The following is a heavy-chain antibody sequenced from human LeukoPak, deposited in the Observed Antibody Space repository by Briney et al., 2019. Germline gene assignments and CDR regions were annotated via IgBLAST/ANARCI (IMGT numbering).Heavy chain of an antibody. Sequence: ASVKVSCKASGYTFTSYDINWVRQAPGQGLEWMGWINPNSGGTNYAQKFQGRVTMTRDTSIRTAYMELSRLRTDDTAVYYCARVQGYYDPLEYFDYWGQGTLVTASS. CDR2: INPNSGGT. J-gene: IGHJ4*02. D-gene: IGHD3-22*01. CDR3: ARVQGYYDPLEYFDY. CDR1: GYTFTSYD. V-gene: IGHV1-2*02.